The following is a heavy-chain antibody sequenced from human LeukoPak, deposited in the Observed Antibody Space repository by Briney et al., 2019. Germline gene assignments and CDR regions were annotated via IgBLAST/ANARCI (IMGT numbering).Heavy chain of an antibody. CDR2: ITGSSTWT. Sequence: GGSLRLSCEASGFTFGTFGMAWVRQSPGKGLQWVSGITGSSTWTYYAASVKGRFTVSRDNSQNTLHLQMNSLRADDTAVYYCTRELVSSGTGYFDLWGRGTLVTVSP. J-gene: IGHJ2*01. V-gene: IGHV3-23*01. CDR1: GFTFGTFG. D-gene: IGHD3-10*01. CDR3: TRELVSSGTGYFDL.